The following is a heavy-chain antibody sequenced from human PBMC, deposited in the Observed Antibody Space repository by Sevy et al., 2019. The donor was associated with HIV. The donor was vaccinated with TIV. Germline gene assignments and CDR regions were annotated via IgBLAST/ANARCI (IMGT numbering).Heavy chain of an antibody. V-gene: IGHV3-30*02. CDR1: GFTFNFHG. J-gene: IGHJ5*02. Sequence: GSLRLSCAASGFTFNFHGMHWVRQAPGKGLEGVAFIWHDGSNKYMADSVKGRFTLSRDNSKNTLFLQMNSLTVEDTAVYYCARETDNSARWLDPWGQGTLVTVSS. CDR3: ARETDNSARWLDP. CDR2: IWHDGSNK. D-gene: IGHD4-4*01.